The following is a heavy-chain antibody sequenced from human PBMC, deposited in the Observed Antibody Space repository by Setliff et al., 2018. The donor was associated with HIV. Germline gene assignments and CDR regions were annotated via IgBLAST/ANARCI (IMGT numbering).Heavy chain of an antibody. CDR2: ISGSGGST. CDR3: AKDGISGGAYPPYYFDY. V-gene: IGHV3-23*01. CDR1: GFTFNTYA. Sequence: GGSLRLSCAASGFTFNTYALSWVRQAPGKGLEWVSVISGSGGSTFYADSVKGRFTISRDNSKNTLYLQMNRLRVEDTAVYYCAKDGISGGAYPPYYFDYWGHGTLVTVSS. J-gene: IGHJ4*01. D-gene: IGHD2-15*01.